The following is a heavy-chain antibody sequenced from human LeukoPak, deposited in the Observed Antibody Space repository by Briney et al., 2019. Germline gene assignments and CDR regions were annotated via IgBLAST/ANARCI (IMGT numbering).Heavy chain of an antibody. Sequence: SETLSLTCTVSGGSISSYYWSWIRQPAGKGLEWIGRIYTSGSTNYNPSLKSRVTMSVDTSKNQFSLKLSSVTAADTAVYYCARDPVTIFGVVIYFDYWGQGTLVTVSS. V-gene: IGHV4-4*07. CDR2: IYTSGST. CDR1: GGSISSYY. CDR3: ARDPVTIFGVVIYFDY. D-gene: IGHD3-3*01. J-gene: IGHJ4*02.